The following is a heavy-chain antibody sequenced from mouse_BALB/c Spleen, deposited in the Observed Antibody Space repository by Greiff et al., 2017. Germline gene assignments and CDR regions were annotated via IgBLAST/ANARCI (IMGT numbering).Heavy chain of an antibody. CDR3: ARMGLRYWYFDV. CDR2: ISYSGST. V-gene: IGHV3-8*02. D-gene: IGHD2-2*01. J-gene: IGHJ1*01. Sequence: EVMLVESGPSLVKPSQTLSLTCSVTGDSITSGYWNWIRKFPGNKLEYMGYISYSGSTYYNPSLKSRISITRDTSKNQYYLQLNSVTTEDTATYYCARMGLRYWYFDVWGAGTTVTVSS. CDR1: GDSITSGY.